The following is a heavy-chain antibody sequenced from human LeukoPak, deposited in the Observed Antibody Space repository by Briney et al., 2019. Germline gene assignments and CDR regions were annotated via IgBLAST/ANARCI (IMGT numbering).Heavy chain of an antibody. CDR1: GYTFTGYY. J-gene: IGHJ6*03. V-gene: IGHV1-2*02. Sequence: ASVKVSCKASGYTFTGYYMHWVRQAPGQGLEWMGWINPNSGGTNYAQKFQGRVTMTRDTSISTAYMELSRLRSDDTAVYYCARGPGGRSGYYPLEDYYYYYMDVWGKGTTVTVSS. CDR3: ARGPGGRSGYYPLEDYYYYYMDV. CDR2: INPNSGGT. D-gene: IGHD3-22*01.